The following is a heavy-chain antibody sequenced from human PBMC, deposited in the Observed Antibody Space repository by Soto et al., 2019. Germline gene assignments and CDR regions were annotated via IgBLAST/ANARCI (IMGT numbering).Heavy chain of an antibody. J-gene: IGHJ4*02. V-gene: IGHV3-23*01. CDR3: SQVSNVGVVVEYFDS. D-gene: IGHD3-3*01. CDR2: ISWTGRRT. CDR1: GFNFSNYA. Sequence: EVRLLDCGGGLVQPGGSLRLSCGRSGFNFSNYAMGWVGQAPGKGLVWVSGISWTGRRTYYADSARGRFMISRYNSKNAVDLQINSLRAHATAAYSCSQVSNVGVVVEYFDSLSQASLFNVS.